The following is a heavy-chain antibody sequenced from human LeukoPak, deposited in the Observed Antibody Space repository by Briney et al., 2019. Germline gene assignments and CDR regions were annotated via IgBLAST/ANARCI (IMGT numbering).Heavy chain of an antibody. V-gene: IGHV3-7*02. CDR2: IKQDGSEK. CDR1: GFTISSYW. CDR3: AASLTDSSGYFLLGY. Sequence: PGGSLRLSCAAAGFTISSYWMSWVRQAPGKGLEWVANIKQDGSEKYYVDSVKGRFTISRDNAKNSLFLQMNYLRVEDTAVYYCAASLTDSSGYFLLGYWGQGTLVTVSS. J-gene: IGHJ4*02. D-gene: IGHD3-22*01.